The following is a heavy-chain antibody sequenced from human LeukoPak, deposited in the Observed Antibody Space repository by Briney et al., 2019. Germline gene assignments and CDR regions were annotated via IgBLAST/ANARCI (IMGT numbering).Heavy chain of an antibody. J-gene: IGHJ4*02. CDR2: MRGSGDHTYNADSGKT. Sequence: GGSLRLSCADSGFDFNKYAMSWVREGPGERLERVSAMRGSGDHTYNADSGKTYYADSVKGRFTISRDNAKSTVYLHMNNLRLEDTAIYYCAKVAAIDHGGQGTLVTVSS. D-gene: IGHD3-9*01. CDR1: GFDFNKYA. CDR3: AKVAAIDH. V-gene: IGHV3-23*01.